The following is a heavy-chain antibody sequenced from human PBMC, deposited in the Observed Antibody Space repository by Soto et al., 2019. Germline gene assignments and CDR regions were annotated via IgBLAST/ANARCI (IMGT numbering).Heavy chain of an antibody. V-gene: IGHV3-33*01. CDR3: ARDQTDSGGYSDS. D-gene: IGHD3-22*01. J-gene: IGHJ4*02. Sequence: GGSLRVSCEASGFTFSTYGMHWVRQAPGKGLEWVAIIWNDGSNEYYADSVKGRFTISRDNSKNTLYLQLRNLRAEDSAVYFCARDQTDSGGYSDSWGQGTLVTVSS. CDR1: GFTFSTYG. CDR2: IWNDGSNE.